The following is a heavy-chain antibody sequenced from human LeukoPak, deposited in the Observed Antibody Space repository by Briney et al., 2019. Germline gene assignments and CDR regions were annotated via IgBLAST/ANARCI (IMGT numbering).Heavy chain of an antibody. CDR3: ARDLGEKPPPFYYYYYYGRDV. J-gene: IGHJ6*02. V-gene: IGHV1-69*04. CDR2: IIPILGIA. D-gene: IGHD3-16*01. CDR1: RGTFSSYA. Sequence: ASVKVSCKASRGTFSSYAISWVRQAPGQGLEWMGRIIPILGIANYAQKFQGRVTITAAKSASTAHMELSSLRTEDTAVYYCARDLGEKPPPFYYYYYYGRDVWGQGTTVTGSS.